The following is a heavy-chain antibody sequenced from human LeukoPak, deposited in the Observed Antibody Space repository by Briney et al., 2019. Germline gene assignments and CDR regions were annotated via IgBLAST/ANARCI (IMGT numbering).Heavy chain of an antibody. Sequence: ASETLSLTCTVSGGSISSSSYYWGWIRQPPGKGLEWIGSIYYSGSTYYNPSLKSRVTISVDTSKNQFSLKLSSVTAADTAVYYCARSHQSYNWFDPWGQGTLVTVSS. CDR1: GGSISSSSYY. V-gene: IGHV4-39*07. CDR3: ARSHQSYNWFDP. J-gene: IGHJ5*02. CDR2: IYYSGST.